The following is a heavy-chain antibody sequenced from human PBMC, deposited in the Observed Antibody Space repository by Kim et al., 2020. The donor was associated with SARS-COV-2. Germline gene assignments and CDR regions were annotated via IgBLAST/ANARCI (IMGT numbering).Heavy chain of an antibody. D-gene: IGHD1-1*01. CDR3: ARVTHYLYNWNDHDP. CDR1: GGSISSYY. V-gene: IGHV4-59*01. Sequence: SETLSLTCTVSGGSISSYYWSWIRQPPGKGLEWIGYIYYSGSTTYNPSLKSRVTISVDTSKNQFSLKLSSVTAADTAVYYCARVTHYLYNWNDHDPWGQGTLVTVSS. CDR2: IYYSGST. J-gene: IGHJ5*02.